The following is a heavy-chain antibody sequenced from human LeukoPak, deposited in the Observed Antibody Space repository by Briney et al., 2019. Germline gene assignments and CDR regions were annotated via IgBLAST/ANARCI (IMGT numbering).Heavy chain of an antibody. V-gene: IGHV4-59*01. CDR1: GGSISSYY. CDR2: IYYSGSP. CDR3: ARALKQWLVEFDP. Sequence: SETLSLTCTVSGGSISSYYWSWIRQPPGKGLEWIGYIYYSGSPNYNPSLNSRVTISLDTSRNQFSLKLSSVTAADTAVYYCARALKQWLVEFDPWGQGTLVTVSS. J-gene: IGHJ5*02. D-gene: IGHD6-19*01.